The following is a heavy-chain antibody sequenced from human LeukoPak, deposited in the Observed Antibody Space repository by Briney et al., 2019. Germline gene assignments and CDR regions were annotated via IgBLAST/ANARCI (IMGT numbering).Heavy chain of an antibody. V-gene: IGHV4-34*01. Sequence: TSETLSLTCAVYGGSFSGYSRSWIRQPPGKGLEWIGEINHSGSTKYYPSLKSRVTISVETTTNQFPLQLMYVPAADTAVYYCSRGFTIIVGATTPRLLVFFDYWGEGTLVSVSS. CDR1: GGSFSGYS. CDR3: SRGFTIIVGATTPRLLVFFDY. D-gene: IGHD1-26*01. CDR2: INHSGST. J-gene: IGHJ4*02.